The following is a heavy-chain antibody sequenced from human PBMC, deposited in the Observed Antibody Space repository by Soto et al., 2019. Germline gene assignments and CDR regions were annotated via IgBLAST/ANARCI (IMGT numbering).Heavy chain of an antibody. J-gene: IGHJ2*01. Sequence: QVQLVESGGGVVQPGRSLRFSCAASGFTFSSYAMHWVRQAPGKGLEWVAVMSYDGSNKYYADSVKGRFTISRDNSKNTLYLQMNSLRAEDTAVYYCARDPLWGTAMVLWYFDLWGRGTLVTVSS. CDR3: ARDPLWGTAMVLWYFDL. V-gene: IGHV3-30-3*01. D-gene: IGHD5-18*01. CDR1: GFTFSSYA. CDR2: MSYDGSNK.